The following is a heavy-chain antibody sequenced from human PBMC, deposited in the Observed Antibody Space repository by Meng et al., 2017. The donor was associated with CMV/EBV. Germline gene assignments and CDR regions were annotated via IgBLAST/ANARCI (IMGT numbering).Heavy chain of an antibody. CDR1: GFTFSSYG. CDR3: TRDYGVVVPGWFDP. V-gene: IGHV3-30*02. CDR2: IRYDGSNK. J-gene: IGHJ5*02. D-gene: IGHD2-2*01. Sequence: GGSLRLSCAASGFTFSSYGMHWVRQAPGKGLEWVAFIRYDGSNKYYADSVKGRFTISRDDSKSIAYLQMNSLKTEDTAVYYCTRDYGVVVPGWFDPWGQGTLVTVSS.